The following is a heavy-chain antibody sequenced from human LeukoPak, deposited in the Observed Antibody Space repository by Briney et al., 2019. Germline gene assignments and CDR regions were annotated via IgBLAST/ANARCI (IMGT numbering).Heavy chain of an antibody. CDR3: ARHELLWFGELFSGWFDP. Sequence: GESLKISCKGSGYSFTSYWIGWVRQMPGKGLEWMGIIYPVDSDTRYSPSFQGQVTISADESISTAYLQWSSLKASDTAMYYCARHELLWFGELFSGWFDPWGQGTLVTVSS. V-gene: IGHV5-51*01. CDR2: IYPVDSDT. CDR1: GYSFTSYW. D-gene: IGHD3-10*01. J-gene: IGHJ5*02.